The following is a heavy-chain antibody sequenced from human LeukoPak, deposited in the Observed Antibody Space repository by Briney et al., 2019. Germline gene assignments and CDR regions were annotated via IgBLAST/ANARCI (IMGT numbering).Heavy chain of an antibody. CDR1: GFTFSNYG. V-gene: IGHV3-33*01. J-gene: IGHJ4*02. CDR3: AGSYYNVFDY. Sequence: PGGSLRLSCAASGFTFSNYGMHWVRQTPGKGLEWVALIWYDGSNKYYADSVKGRFTISRDNSKNTLYLQINSLRVEDTAVYYCAGSYYNVFDYWGQGTLVTVSS. D-gene: IGHD3-10*01. CDR2: IWYDGSNK.